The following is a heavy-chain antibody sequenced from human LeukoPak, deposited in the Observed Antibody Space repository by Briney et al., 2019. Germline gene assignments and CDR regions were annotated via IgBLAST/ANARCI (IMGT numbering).Heavy chain of an antibody. J-gene: IGHJ4*02. D-gene: IGHD2-15*01. V-gene: IGHV3-30*18. CDR1: GFTFSSYG. CDR3: AKKASDGRFCSGNSCYFDH. Sequence: GGSLRLSCAASGFTFSSYGMYWVRQGPGKGLEWVAYISYEGSKKYYADSVKGRFTISRDNSKNILYLQMGSLRAEDTAVYYCAKKASDGRFCSGNSCYFDHWGQGTLVTVSS. CDR2: ISYEGSKK.